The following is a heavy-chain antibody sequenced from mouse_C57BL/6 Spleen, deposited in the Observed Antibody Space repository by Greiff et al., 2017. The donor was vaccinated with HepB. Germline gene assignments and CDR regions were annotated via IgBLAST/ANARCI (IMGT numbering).Heavy chain of an antibody. CDR3: ARSPYDYDEDYYAMDY. V-gene: IGHV1-52*01. CDR2: IDPSDSET. Sequence: VQLQQPGAELVRPGSSVKLSCKASGYTFTSYWMHWVKQRPIQGLEWIGNIDPSDSETHYNQKFKDKATLTVDKSSSTAYMQLSSLTSEDSAVYYCARSPYDYDEDYYAMDYWGQGTSVTVSS. D-gene: IGHD2-4*01. J-gene: IGHJ4*01. CDR1: GYTFTSYW.